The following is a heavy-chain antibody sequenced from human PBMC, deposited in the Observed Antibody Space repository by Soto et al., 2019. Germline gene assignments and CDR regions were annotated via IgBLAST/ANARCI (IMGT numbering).Heavy chain of an antibody. J-gene: IGHJ6*02. CDR1: GFDFGDYY. V-gene: IGHV3-11*04. Sequence: GGSLRLSCTAAGFDFGDYYMSWIRQAPGKGLEWVSYIDSDDGTTYYADSVKGRFTISRDNSKNKLYLQMNRLRAEDTAVYYCARDAYDYGGNHGPEDGMDVWGQGTTVTVSS. D-gene: IGHD4-17*01. CDR2: IDSDDGTT. CDR3: ARDAYDYGGNHGPEDGMDV.